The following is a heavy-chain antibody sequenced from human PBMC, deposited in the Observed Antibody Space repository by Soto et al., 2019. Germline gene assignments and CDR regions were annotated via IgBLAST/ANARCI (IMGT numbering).Heavy chain of an antibody. CDR1: GFTFSSYW. Sequence: ESGGGLVQPGGSLRLSCAASGFTFSSYWMSWVRQAPGKGLEWVANIKQDGSEKYYVDSVKGRFTISRDNAKNSLYLQMNSLRAEDTAVYYCARETRVVVVAASGPAPPDAFDIWGQGTMVTVSS. J-gene: IGHJ3*02. D-gene: IGHD2-15*01. V-gene: IGHV3-7*01. CDR3: ARETRVVVVAASGPAPPDAFDI. CDR2: IKQDGSEK.